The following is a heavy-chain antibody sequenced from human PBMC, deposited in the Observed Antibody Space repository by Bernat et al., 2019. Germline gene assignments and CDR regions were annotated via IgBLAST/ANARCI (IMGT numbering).Heavy chain of an antibody. V-gene: IGHV1-18*01. J-gene: IGHJ4*02. D-gene: IGHD3-22*01. Sequence: QVQLVQPGAEVKKPGASVKVSCKASGYTFTSYGISWVRKAPGQGLEWMGWISAYNGNTNYAQKLQGRVTMTTDTSTSTAYMELRSLSSDDTAVYYCARFLITMINSPEIGFDYWRQGTLVTVSS. CDR2: ISAYNGNT. CDR3: ARFLITMINSPEIGFDY. CDR1: GYTFTSYG.